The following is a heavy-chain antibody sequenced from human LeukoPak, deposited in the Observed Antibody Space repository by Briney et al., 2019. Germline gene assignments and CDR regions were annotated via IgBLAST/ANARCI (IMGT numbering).Heavy chain of an antibody. CDR1: CGSISSYY. CDR2: GYYNVST. CDR3: AREDCSGGSCYTKYTNHAFDI. V-gene: IGHV4-59*01. J-gene: IGHJ3*02. Sequence: SETLSLTCTVSCGSISSYYWSWIRQHPGKGLEWIVYGYYNVSTNYNPSLKSRVTISVDTSKNQFSLKLSSVTAADTAVYYCAREDCSGGSCYTKYTNHAFDIWGQGTMVTVSS. D-gene: IGHD2-15*01.